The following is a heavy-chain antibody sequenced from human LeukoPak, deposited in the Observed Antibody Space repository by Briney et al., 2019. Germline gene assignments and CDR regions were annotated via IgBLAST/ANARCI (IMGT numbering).Heavy chain of an antibody. Sequence: SETLSLTCTVSGGSISSSSSYWGWIRQPPGKGLEWIGSVYYSGTTYYNPSLKSRITISVDTSKNQFSLKLSSATAAHTAVYYCARVHRYYFDYWGQGTLVAVSS. V-gene: IGHV4-39*07. CDR1: GGSISSSSSY. CDR2: VYYSGTT. J-gene: IGHJ4*02. CDR3: ARVHRYYFDY.